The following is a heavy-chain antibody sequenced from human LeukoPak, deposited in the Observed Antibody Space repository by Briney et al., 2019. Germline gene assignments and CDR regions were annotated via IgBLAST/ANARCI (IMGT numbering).Heavy chain of an antibody. CDR1: GGSFSGYY. CDR2: INHSGST. D-gene: IGHD2-2*01. Sequence: SETLSLTCAVYGGSFSGYYWSWIRQPPGKGLEWIGEINHSGSTNYNPSLKSRVTISVDTSKNQFSLKLSSVTAADTAVYYCARDRRLGNCSSTSCTYNWFDPWGQGTLVTVSS. J-gene: IGHJ5*02. V-gene: IGHV4-34*01. CDR3: ARDRRLGNCSSTSCTYNWFDP.